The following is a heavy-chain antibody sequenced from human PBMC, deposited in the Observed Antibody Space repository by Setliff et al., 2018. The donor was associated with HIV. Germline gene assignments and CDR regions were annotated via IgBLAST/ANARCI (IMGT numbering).Heavy chain of an antibody. CDR2: IIPLYGTP. D-gene: IGHD3-16*01. Sequence: SVKVSCKASGGTLSSNAISWVRQPPGQGLEWMGGIIPLYGTPDFAQKFQGRLIISVDEATSTAYMELSSLRSEDTAVYFCARDRGSRSSNYYGPSGYWGQGTQVTVSS. V-gene: IGHV1-69*13. CDR3: ARDRGSRSSNYYGPSGY. CDR1: GGTLSSNA. J-gene: IGHJ4*02.